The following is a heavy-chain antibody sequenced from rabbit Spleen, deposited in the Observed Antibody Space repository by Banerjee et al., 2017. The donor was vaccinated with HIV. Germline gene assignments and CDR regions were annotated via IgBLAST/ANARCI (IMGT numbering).Heavy chain of an antibody. V-gene: IGHV1S40*01. Sequence: QSLEESGGDLVKPGASLTLTCTASGVSFSGSYYMCWVRQAPGKGLEWIACIYNGDGSTYYASWVNGRFTISKTSSTTVALQMTSLTAADTAIYFCARDLTGVIGWNFDFWGPGTLVTVS. CDR2: IYNGDGST. J-gene: IGHJ4*01. CDR1: GVSFSGSYY. D-gene: IGHD1-1*01. CDR3: ARDLTGVIGWNFDF.